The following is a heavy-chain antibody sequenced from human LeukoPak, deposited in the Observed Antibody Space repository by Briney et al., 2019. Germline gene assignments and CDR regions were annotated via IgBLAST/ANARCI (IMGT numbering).Heavy chain of an antibody. Sequence: GGSLRLSCAASGFTFSSYAMHWVRQAPGKGLEWVAVISYDGSNKYYADSVKGRFTISRDNSKNTLYLQMNSLRVEDTAVYYCAREWELTEFDYWGQGTLVTVSS. CDR1: GFTFSSYA. D-gene: IGHD1-26*01. CDR2: ISYDGSNK. V-gene: IGHV3-30-3*01. J-gene: IGHJ4*02. CDR3: AREWELTEFDY.